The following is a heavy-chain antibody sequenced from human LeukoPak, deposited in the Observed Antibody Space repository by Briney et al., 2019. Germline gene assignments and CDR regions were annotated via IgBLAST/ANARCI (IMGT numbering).Heavy chain of an antibody. CDR2: IYSGGST. Sequence: GGSLRLSCAASGFTFSSYAMSWVRQAPGKGLEWVSVIYSGGSTYYADSVKGRFTISRDDSKNTLYLQMNSLRAEDTAVYYCARADGGSYSDDAFDIWGQGTMVTVSS. V-gene: IGHV3-53*01. CDR3: ARADGGSYSDDAFDI. CDR1: GFTFSSYA. J-gene: IGHJ3*02. D-gene: IGHD1-26*01.